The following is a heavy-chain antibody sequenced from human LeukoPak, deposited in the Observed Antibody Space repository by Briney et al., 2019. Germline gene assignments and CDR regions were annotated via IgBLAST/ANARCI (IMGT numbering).Heavy chain of an antibody. CDR1: GGSISRSSYY. V-gene: IGHV4-39*01. J-gene: IGHJ4*02. D-gene: IGHD6-25*01. CDR3: ARQGPLAAPPDN. CDR2: IYYSGST. Sequence: SETLSLTCTVSGGSISRSSYYWGWIRQPPGKGLEWIGSIYYSGSTYYNPSLKSRVTISVDTSKHQFSLKQSSVTAADPAVYYCARQGPLAAPPDNWGEGTLVTVSS.